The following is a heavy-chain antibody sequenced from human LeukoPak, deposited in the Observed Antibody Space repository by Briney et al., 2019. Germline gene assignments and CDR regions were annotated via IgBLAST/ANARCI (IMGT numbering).Heavy chain of an antibody. Sequence: APVKVSCKASGYTFTGYYMHWVRQAPGQGLEWMGWINPNSGGTNYAQKFQGRVTMTRDTSISTAYMELSRLRSDDTAVYYCARGGDIVVVPATNTNWFDPWGQGTLVTVSS. J-gene: IGHJ5*02. CDR1: GYTFTGYY. V-gene: IGHV1-2*02. CDR3: ARGGDIVVVPATNTNWFDP. D-gene: IGHD2-2*01. CDR2: INPNSGGT.